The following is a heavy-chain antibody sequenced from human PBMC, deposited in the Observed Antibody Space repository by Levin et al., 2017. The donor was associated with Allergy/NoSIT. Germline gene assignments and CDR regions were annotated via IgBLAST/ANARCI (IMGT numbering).Heavy chain of an antibody. CDR1: GGSVSSGSYY. D-gene: IGHD2-15*01. V-gene: IGHV4-61*01. CDR3: ARDIVVVVAANSSLVYYYYMDV. CDR2: IYYSGST. J-gene: IGHJ6*03. Sequence: SETLSLTCTVSGGSVSSGSYYWSWIRQPPGKGLEWIGYIYYSGSTNYNPSLKSRVTISVDTSKNQFSLKLSSVTAADTAVYYCARDIVVVVAANSSLVYYYYMDVWGKGTTVTVSS.